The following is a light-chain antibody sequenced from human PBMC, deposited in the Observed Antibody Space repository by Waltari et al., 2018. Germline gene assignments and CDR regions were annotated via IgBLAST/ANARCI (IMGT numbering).Light chain of an antibody. CDR1: KLGDKY. V-gene: IGLV3-1*01. J-gene: IGLJ2*01. CDR2: QDN. CDR3: QAWDSSTLV. Sequence: SYELSQPPSMSVSPGQTASITCPGDKLGDKYASWYHQKPGQSPVLVLFQDNKRPSGFPERFSGSNSGNTATLTISGTQAMDEADYYCQAWDSSTLVFGGGTKLTVL.